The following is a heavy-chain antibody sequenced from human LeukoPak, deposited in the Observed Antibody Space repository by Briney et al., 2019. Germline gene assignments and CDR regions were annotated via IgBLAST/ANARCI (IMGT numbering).Heavy chain of an antibody. J-gene: IGHJ4*02. CDR3: ARDRPMYSGSLLDY. CDR1: GFTFSSYW. CDR2: INSDGSST. D-gene: IGHD1-26*01. V-gene: IGHV3-74*01. Sequence: GGSLRLSCAASGFTFSSYWMHWVRQAPGKGLVWVLRINSDGSSTSYADSVKGRFTISRDNAKNTLYLQMNSLRGEDTAVYYCARDRPMYSGSLLDYWGQGTLVTVSS.